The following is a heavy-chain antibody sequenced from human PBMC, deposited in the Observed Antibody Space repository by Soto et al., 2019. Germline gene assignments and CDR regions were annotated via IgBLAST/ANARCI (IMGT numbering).Heavy chain of an antibody. CDR1: GGTFSRHA. CDR3: ARSTPQSGSYVHIFDY. Sequence: QVQLEQSGAEVQKPGSSVKVSCKAAGGTFSRHAISWVRQAPGQGLEWMGGNIPFFGTANYAQKFQGRVTVTADKSTSTAYMELSSLRSEDTAVYYCARSTPQSGSYVHIFDYWGQGTLVTVSS. D-gene: IGHD1-1*01. V-gene: IGHV1-69*06. CDR2: NIPFFGTA. J-gene: IGHJ4*02.